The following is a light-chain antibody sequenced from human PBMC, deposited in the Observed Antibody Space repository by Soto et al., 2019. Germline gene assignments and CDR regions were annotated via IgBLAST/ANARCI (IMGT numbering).Light chain of an antibody. CDR1: QSVSGK. CDR3: QQYAVSPIT. V-gene: IGKV3D-15*01. CDR2: ATS. Sequence: EIVLTQSPATLSVSPGETVSLSCRASQSVSGKLAWYQQKPGQAPRLLMSATSTRATGIPARFSGSGSGTEFTLTVSSLQSEDFAVFYCQQYAVSPITFGQGTRLEIK. J-gene: IGKJ5*01.